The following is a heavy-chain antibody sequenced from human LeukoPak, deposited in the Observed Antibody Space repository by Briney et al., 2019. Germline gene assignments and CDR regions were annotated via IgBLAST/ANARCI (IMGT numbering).Heavy chain of an antibody. V-gene: IGHV1-69*04. CDR2: IIPTLGIA. J-gene: IGHJ5*02. CDR3: ARVGGRGQLYNWFDP. Sequence: SVKVSCRASGGTFSSYAISWVRQAPGQGLEWMGRIIPTLGIANYAQKFQGRVTITADKSTSTAYMELSSLRSEDTAAYYCARVGGRGQLYNWFDPWGQGTLVTVSS. D-gene: IGHD3-16*01. CDR1: GGTFSSYA.